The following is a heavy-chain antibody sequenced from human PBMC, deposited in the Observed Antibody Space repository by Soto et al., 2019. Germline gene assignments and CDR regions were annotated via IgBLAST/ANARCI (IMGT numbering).Heavy chain of an antibody. CDR3: ARGRFGQWPLDY. D-gene: IGHD3-3*01. CDR2: IKFDGSTT. V-gene: IGHV3-74*01. Sequence: EVQLVESGGGLVQPAGTLRLSCAASGFTFTSYWIHWVRQAPGKGLVWVSRIKFDGSTTNYADSVKGRFTISRDNAENSVYLQMNSLRDEDTAVYYCARGRFGQWPLDYWGQGTLVTVSS. CDR1: GFTFTSYW. J-gene: IGHJ4*02.